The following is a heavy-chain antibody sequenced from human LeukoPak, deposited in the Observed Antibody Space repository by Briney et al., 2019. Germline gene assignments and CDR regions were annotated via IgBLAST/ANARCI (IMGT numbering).Heavy chain of an antibody. CDR1: GGSISSSSYY. D-gene: IGHD1-7*01. J-gene: IGHJ4*02. CDR3: ARPATTGRRYYFDY. Sequence: SETLSLTCTVSGGSISSSSYYWGWIRQPPGKGLEWIGSIYYSGSTYYNPSLKSRVTISVDTSKNQFSLKLSSVTAADTAVYYCARPATTGRRYYFDYWGQGTLVTVSS. V-gene: IGHV4-39*01. CDR2: IYYSGST.